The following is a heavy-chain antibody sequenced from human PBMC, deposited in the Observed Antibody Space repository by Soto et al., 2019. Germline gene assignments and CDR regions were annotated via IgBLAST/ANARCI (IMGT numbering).Heavy chain of an antibody. J-gene: IGHJ3*02. D-gene: IGHD6-13*01. CDR1: GITFSNPW. Sequence: EVQLVESGGGLVEPGGTLSLSGAASGITFSNPWMNWVRKAPGKGLEYIGRIRSKTDGGTTEYAAPVEGRFTASRDDSKNTLYLQMSGLKTEDTAVYYCTTTRPGTNVFDNWGQGTLVTVSS. CDR3: TTTRPGTNVFDN. CDR2: IRSKTDGGTT. V-gene: IGHV3-15*01.